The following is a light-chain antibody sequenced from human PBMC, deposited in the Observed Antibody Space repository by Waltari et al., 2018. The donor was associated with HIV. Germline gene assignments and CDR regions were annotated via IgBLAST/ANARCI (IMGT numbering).Light chain of an antibody. CDR1: QSLSSN. CDR3: QQYSGT. Sequence: EVVMTQSPATRSVSPGERATLSCRASQSLSSNLVWYQQKPGQAPRLLIYGASTRATGIPARFSGSGSGTEFTLTISSLQSEDFAVYYCQQYSGTFGQGTKVEIK. J-gene: IGKJ1*01. V-gene: IGKV3-15*01. CDR2: GAS.